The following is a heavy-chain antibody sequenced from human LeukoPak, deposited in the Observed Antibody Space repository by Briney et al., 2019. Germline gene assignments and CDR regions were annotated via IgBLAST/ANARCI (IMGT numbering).Heavy chain of an antibody. Sequence: GGSLRLSCAASGFTVSSNYMSWVRQAPGKGLEWVSYISSPGSTTYYADSVKGRFTISRDNAKNSLFLQMNSLRAEDTAVYYCARPRVSVAGSYFDYWGQGTLVTVSS. V-gene: IGHV3-11*04. CDR2: ISSPGSTT. J-gene: IGHJ4*02. CDR3: ARPRVSVAGSYFDY. D-gene: IGHD6-19*01. CDR1: GFTVSSNY.